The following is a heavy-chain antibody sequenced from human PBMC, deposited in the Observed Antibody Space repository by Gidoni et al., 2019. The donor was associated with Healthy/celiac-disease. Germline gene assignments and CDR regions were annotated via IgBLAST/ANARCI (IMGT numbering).Heavy chain of an antibody. D-gene: IGHD1-1*01. CDR2: INWNGGST. CDR1: AFTFDDYG. Sequence: EVQLVESGGGVVRPGGSLRPSCAASAFTFDDYGMSWVRQAPGKGLEWVSGINWNGGSTGYADSVKGRFTISRDNAKNSLYLQMNSLRAEDTALYHCAREVQLERRGVAFDIWGQGTMVTVSS. CDR3: AREVQLERRGVAFDI. J-gene: IGHJ3*02. V-gene: IGHV3-20*01.